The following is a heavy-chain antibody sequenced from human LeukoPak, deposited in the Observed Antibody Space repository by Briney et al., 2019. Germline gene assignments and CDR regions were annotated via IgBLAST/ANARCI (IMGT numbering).Heavy chain of an antibody. D-gene: IGHD6-13*01. Sequence: PGGSLRLSCAASGFTFSTYSMNWVRQAPGKGLEWVSYINSGSSIIYYADSVKGRFTISRDDARDSLNLQMNSLRDEDTAVYYCARVEAGVNLYYYYMDVWGKGTTVTVSS. J-gene: IGHJ6*03. V-gene: IGHV3-48*02. CDR1: GFTFSTYS. CDR2: INSGSSII. CDR3: ARVEAGVNLYYYYMDV.